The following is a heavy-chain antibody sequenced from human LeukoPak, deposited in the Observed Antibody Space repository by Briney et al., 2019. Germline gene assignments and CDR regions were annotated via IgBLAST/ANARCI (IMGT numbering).Heavy chain of an antibody. V-gene: IGHV3-33*08. CDR1: GFTFSSYA. D-gene: IGHD1-26*01. J-gene: IGHJ4*02. CDR2: IWYDGSKK. Sequence: GGSLRLSCAASGFTFSSYAMSWVRQAPGKGLEWVAVIWYDGSKKYYADSVKGRFTISRDNSKNTLDLQMDSLRAEDTAVYYCARMSGSHIDYWGQGTSVTVSS. CDR3: ARMSGSHIDY.